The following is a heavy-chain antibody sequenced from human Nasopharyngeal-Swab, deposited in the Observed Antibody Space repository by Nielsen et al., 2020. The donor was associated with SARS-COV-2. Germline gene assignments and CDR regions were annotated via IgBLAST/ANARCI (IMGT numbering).Heavy chain of an antibody. D-gene: IGHD6-19*01. V-gene: IGHV1-2*04. Sequence: ASVKVSCKASGYTFTGYYMHWVRQAPGQGLEWMGWINPNSGGTNYAQKFQGWVTMTRDTSISTAYMELSRPRSDDTAVYYCARDGIAVAGTDYYGMDVWGQGTTVTVSS. CDR3: ARDGIAVAGTDYYGMDV. CDR1: GYTFTGYY. J-gene: IGHJ6*02. CDR2: INPNSGGT.